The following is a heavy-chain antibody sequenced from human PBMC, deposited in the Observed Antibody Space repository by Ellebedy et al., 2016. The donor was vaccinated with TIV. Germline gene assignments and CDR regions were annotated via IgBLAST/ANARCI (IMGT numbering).Heavy chain of an antibody. D-gene: IGHD6-13*01. CDR2: ISYDGSNK. V-gene: IGHV3-30-3*01. J-gene: IGHJ5*02. CDR3: AREAAGTA. CDR1: GFTFSSYA. Sequence: PGGSLRLSCAASGFTFSSYAMHWVRQAPGKGLEWVAVISYDGSNKYYADSVKGRFTISRDNSKNTLYLQMNSLRAEDTAVYYCAREAAGTAWGQGTLVTVSS.